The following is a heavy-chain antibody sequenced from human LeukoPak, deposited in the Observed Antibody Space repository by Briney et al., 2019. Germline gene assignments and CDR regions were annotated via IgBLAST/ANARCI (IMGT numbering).Heavy chain of an antibody. J-gene: IGHJ4*02. V-gene: IGHV4-4*02. CDR2: IYHSGST. CDR3: ARRRGYYGSGSSFDY. Sequence: PSGTLSLTCAVSGASISSRNWWSWVRQPPGKGLEWIGEIYHSGSTNYNPSLKSRVTISVDKSKNQFSLKLSSVTAADTAVYYCARRRGYYGSGSSFDYWGQGTLVTVSS. CDR1: GASISSRNW. D-gene: IGHD3-10*01.